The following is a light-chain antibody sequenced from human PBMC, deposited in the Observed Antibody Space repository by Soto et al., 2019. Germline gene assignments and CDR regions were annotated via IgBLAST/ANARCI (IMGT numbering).Light chain of an antibody. CDR2: AAS. V-gene: IGKV1-8*01. CDR3: QPYHSYPTWT. Sequence: AIRMTQSPSSLSASTGDRVTITCRASQGISSYLAWYQQKPGKAPKLLIYAASTLQSGVPSRFSGSGSGTDFTLTISCLQSEDFATYYCQPYHSYPTWTFGQGTKVDIK. J-gene: IGKJ1*01. CDR1: QGISSY.